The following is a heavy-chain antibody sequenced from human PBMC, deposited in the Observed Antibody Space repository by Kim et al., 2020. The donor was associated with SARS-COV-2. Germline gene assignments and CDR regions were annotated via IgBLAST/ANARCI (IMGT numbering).Heavy chain of an antibody. Sequence: TNYNPSPKRRVTMSVDTTKNPFSLGLSSVTAADTAVYYCARVSRGTYYYLDYWGQGTLVTVSS. V-gene: IGHV4-4*07. CDR3: ARVSRGTYYYLDY. J-gene: IGHJ4*02. D-gene: IGHD1-26*01. CDR2: T.